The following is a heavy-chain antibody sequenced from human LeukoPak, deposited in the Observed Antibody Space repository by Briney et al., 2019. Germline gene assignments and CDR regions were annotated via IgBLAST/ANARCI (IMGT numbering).Heavy chain of an antibody. V-gene: IGHV4-39*01. CDR3: ARGAGWYEY. J-gene: IGHJ4*02. CDR1: GGSISSSSKY. D-gene: IGHD6-19*01. Sequence: SETLSLTCSVSGGSISSSSKYWGWIRQPPGKGLEWIGNIYNRGSTYYNPSLKSRVTISVDTSKNQFSLNLSSVTAADTAVYYCARGAGWYEYWGQGTLVTVSS. CDR2: IYNRGST.